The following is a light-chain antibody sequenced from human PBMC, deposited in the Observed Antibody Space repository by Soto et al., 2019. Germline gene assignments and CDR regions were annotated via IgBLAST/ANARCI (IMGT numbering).Light chain of an antibody. CDR1: SSDVGGYNY. CDR3: SSYTGSSNLL. V-gene: IGLV2-14*03. J-gene: IGLJ2*01. Sequence: QSALTQPASVSGSPGQSITISCTGTSSDVGGYNYVSWYQHHPGKAPELMIYGVSKRPSGVSNRFSGSKSGNTASLTISGLQAEDEADYYCSSYTGSSNLLFGGGTKLTVL. CDR2: GVS.